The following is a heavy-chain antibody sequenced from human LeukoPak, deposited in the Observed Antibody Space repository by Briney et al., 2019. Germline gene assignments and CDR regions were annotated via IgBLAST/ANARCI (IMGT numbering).Heavy chain of an antibody. Sequence: GGSLRLSCAASGFTFSSYEMNWVRQAPGKGLEWVSYISSSGSTIYYADSVKGRFTISRDNAKNSLYLQMNSLRAEDTAAYYCARDTRKGSGKRWFDPWGQGTLVTVSS. J-gene: IGHJ5*02. CDR2: ISSSGSTI. CDR1: GFTFSSYE. V-gene: IGHV3-48*03. CDR3: ARDTRKGSGKRWFDP. D-gene: IGHD3-10*01.